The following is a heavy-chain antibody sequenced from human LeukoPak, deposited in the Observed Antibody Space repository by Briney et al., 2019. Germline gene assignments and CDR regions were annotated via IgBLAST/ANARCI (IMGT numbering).Heavy chain of an antibody. CDR2: IIPIFGTA. V-gene: IGHV1-69*01. Sequence: SVKVSCKASGGTFSSYAISWVRQAPGQGLEWMGGIIPIFGTANYAQKFQGRVTITADESTSTAYMEPSSLRSEDTAVYYCARAPLLAAAGTRGFDYWGQRTLVTVSS. J-gene: IGHJ4*02. CDR1: GGTFSSYA. CDR3: ARAPLLAAAGTRGFDY. D-gene: IGHD6-13*01.